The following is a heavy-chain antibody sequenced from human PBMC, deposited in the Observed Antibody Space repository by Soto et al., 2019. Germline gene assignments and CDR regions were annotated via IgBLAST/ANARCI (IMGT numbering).Heavy chain of an antibody. CDR2: IDYSGST. V-gene: IGHV4-31*03. CDR3: ARDPRWLRMSDGMDV. CDR1: GGSISSGGYY. Sequence: SETLSLTGTVSGGSISSGGYYWRWIRQHPGKGLAWIGDIDYSGSTYYNPSLKSRVTISVDTSKNQFSPKLSSVTAADTAVYYCARDPRWLRMSDGMDVWGQGTTVTVSS. D-gene: IGHD5-12*01. J-gene: IGHJ6*02.